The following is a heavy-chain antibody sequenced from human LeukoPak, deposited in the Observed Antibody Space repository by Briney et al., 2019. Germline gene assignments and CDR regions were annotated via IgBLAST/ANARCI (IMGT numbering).Heavy chain of an antibody. Sequence: SETLSLTCAVYGGSFSGYYWSWIRQPPGKGLEWIGEINHSGSTNYNPSLKSRVTISVDTSKNQFSLKLSSVTAADTAVYYCARRPQYSGSYRTLSWFDPWGQGTLVTVSS. CDR1: GGSFSGYY. D-gene: IGHD1-26*01. CDR3: ARRPQYSGSYRTLSWFDP. J-gene: IGHJ5*02. V-gene: IGHV4-34*01. CDR2: INHSGST.